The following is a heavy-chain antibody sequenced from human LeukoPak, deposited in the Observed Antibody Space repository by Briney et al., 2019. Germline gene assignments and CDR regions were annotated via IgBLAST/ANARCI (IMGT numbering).Heavy chain of an antibody. Sequence: PGGSLRLSCAASGFTFSSYAMSWIPQAPGKGLEWVSYISSSGSTIYYADSVKGRFTISRDNAKNSLYLQMNSLRAEDTAVYYCARASGSYYFDIDYWGQGTLVTVSS. D-gene: IGHD1-26*01. V-gene: IGHV3-11*04. CDR3: ARASGSYYFDIDY. CDR1: GFTFSSYA. CDR2: ISSSGSTI. J-gene: IGHJ4*02.